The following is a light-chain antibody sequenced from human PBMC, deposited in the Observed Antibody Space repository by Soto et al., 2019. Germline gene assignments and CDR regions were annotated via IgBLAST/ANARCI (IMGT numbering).Light chain of an antibody. V-gene: IGLV2-14*03. J-gene: IGLJ1*01. Sequence: QSALTQPASVSGSPGQSITISCTGTSSDVGGYNYVSWYQPHPGKAPKLMIYDVSNRPSGVSNRFSGSKSRNTASLTTPGLQTEDESDYYCSSYTCSSTYVFGTGTTLTVL. CDR3: SSYTCSSTYV. CDR2: DVS. CDR1: SSDVGGYNY.